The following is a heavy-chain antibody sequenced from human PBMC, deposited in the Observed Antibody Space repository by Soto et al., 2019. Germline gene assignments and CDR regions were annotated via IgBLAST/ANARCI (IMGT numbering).Heavy chain of an antibody. CDR1: GGTFSSYA. J-gene: IGHJ4*02. D-gene: IGHD3-22*01. CDR3: AREGASGSHIGY. CDR2: IIPIFGTA. V-gene: IGHV1-69*01. Sequence: QVQLVQSGAEVKKPGSSVKVSCKASGGTFSSYAISWVRQAPGQWPEWMGGIIPIFGTANYAQKFQGRVTITADESTSTAYMELSSLRSEDTAVYYCAREGASGSHIGYWGQGTLVTVSS.